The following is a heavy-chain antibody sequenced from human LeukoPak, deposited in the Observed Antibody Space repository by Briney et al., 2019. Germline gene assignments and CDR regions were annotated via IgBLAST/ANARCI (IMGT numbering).Heavy chain of an antibody. CDR1: GYTFTGFY. D-gene: IGHD1-26*01. J-gene: IGHJ3*02. V-gene: IGHV1-2*06. CDR2: INPNSGGT. Sequence: ASVKVSCKAPGYTFTGFYMHWVRQAPGQGLEWMGRINPNSGGTNYAQKFQGRITMTRDTSISTDYMELSRLRSDDTAVYYCASGGGSYGDIWGQGTMVTVSS. CDR3: ASGGGSYGDI.